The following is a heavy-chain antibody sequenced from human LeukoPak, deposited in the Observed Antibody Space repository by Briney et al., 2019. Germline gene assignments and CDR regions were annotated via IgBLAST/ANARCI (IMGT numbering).Heavy chain of an antibody. Sequence: PGGSLRLSCAASGFSFSYSEMTWVRQAPGKGLEWVAYISISGSTTYYADSVKGRFTISRDSAKSSLYLQMNSLRDEDTAVYFCARDISDGWYGFDYWGQGTLVTVSS. J-gene: IGHJ4*02. CDR2: ISISGSTT. D-gene: IGHD6-19*01. CDR3: ARDISDGWYGFDY. CDR1: GFSFSYSE. V-gene: IGHV3-48*03.